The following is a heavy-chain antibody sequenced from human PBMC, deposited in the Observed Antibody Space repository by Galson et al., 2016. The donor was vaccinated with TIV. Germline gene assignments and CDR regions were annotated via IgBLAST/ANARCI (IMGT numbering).Heavy chain of an antibody. V-gene: IGHV3-20*04. CDR3: ARDEMTTISGHPDN. CDR1: GFTFDDYD. CDR2: INRNGGHT. D-gene: IGHD5-24*01. Sequence: SLRLSCAASGFTFDDYDMSWVRQAPGKGLEWVSGINRNGGHTAYADSVKGRFTISRDTTKNSLYLQMNSLRAEDTAFYFCARDEMTTISGHPDNWGQGTLVTGSS. J-gene: IGHJ4*02.